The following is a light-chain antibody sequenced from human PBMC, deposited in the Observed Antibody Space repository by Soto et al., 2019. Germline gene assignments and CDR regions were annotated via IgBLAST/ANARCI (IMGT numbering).Light chain of an antibody. J-gene: IGKJ1*01. CDR2: GAS. Sequence: EIVMTQSPSTLSGSPGERATLSCGASQSVSSNLAWYQQKPGQAPRLLIHGASTRATGIPARFSGSGSGTEFTLTISSLQSEDFGVYYCQQYNNWPPWTFGQGTKVDIK. CDR1: QSVSSN. V-gene: IGKV3-15*01. CDR3: QQYNNWPPWT.